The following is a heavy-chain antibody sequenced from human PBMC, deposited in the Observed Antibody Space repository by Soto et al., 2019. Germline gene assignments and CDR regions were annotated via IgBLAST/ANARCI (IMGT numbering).Heavy chain of an antibody. D-gene: IGHD6-13*01. CDR1: GGSISSGGYY. CDR3: ARAFTAAGTGQDAFDI. Sequence: QVQLQESGPGLVKPSQTLSLTCTVSGGSISSGGYYWSWIRQHPGKGLEWIGYIYYSGSTYYNPSLKSRVTISVDTSKNQFSLKLSSVTAADTAVYYCARAFTAAGTGQDAFDIWGRGTMVTVSS. CDR2: IYYSGST. J-gene: IGHJ3*02. V-gene: IGHV4-31*03.